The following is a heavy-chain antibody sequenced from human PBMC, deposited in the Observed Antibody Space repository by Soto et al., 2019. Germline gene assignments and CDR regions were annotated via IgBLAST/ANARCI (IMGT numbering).Heavy chain of an antibody. CDR3: AIHNSGGYAAWGTHFDY. V-gene: IGHV4-39*01. Sequence: QLQLQESGPGLVKPSETLSLTCTVSGGSISSSSYYWGWIRQPPGKGLEWIGSIYYSGSTYYNPSLKSRVTMSVDTSKTQFSLRMSHVAAAVTAVDYCAIHNSGGYAAWGTHFDYWGQGTLVTVSS. J-gene: IGHJ4*02. CDR2: IYYSGST. CDR1: GGSISSSSYY. D-gene: IGHD5-12*01.